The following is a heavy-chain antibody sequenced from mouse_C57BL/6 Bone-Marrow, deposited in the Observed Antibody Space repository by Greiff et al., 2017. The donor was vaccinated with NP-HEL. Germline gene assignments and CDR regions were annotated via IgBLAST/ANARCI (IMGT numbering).Heavy chain of an antibody. V-gene: IGHV1-19*01. CDR1: GYTFTDYY. CDR2: INPYNGGT. CDR3: ARRGAPYAMDY. Sequence: EVQLQQSGPVLVKPGASVKMSCKASGYTFTDYYMNWVKQSHGKSLEWIGVINPYNGGTSYNQKFKGKATLTVDKSSSTAYMELTSLTSEDSAVYYCARRGAPYAMDYWGQGTSVTVSS. J-gene: IGHJ4*01.